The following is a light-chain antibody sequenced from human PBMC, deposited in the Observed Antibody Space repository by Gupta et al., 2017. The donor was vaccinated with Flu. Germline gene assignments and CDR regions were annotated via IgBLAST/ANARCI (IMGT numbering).Light chain of an antibody. CDR2: ATS. V-gene: IGKV3-20*01. CDR1: QSVSSIF. J-gene: IGKJ1*01. CDR3: HQYGNSPPT. Sequence: EIVLTQSPGTLSLSPGERATLSCRASQSVSSIFFGWYQQKPGQAPRLVMHATSSRATGIPDRFSGSGSGTDFTLTISRLEPEDFAVYYCHQYGNSPPTFGQGTRVEIK.